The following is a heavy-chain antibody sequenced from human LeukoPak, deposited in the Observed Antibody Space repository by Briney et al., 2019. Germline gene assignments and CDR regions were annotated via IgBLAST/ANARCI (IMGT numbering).Heavy chain of an antibody. Sequence: PGGSLRLSCAASGFTVSSNYMSWVRQAPGKGLEWVSVIYSGGNTYYADSAKGRFTISRDNSKNTLYLQMNSLRAEDTAVYYCARERSGSYFDYWGQGTLVTVSS. CDR1: GFTVSSNY. CDR2: IYSGGNT. V-gene: IGHV3-66*02. J-gene: IGHJ4*02. CDR3: ARERSGSYFDY. D-gene: IGHD1-26*01.